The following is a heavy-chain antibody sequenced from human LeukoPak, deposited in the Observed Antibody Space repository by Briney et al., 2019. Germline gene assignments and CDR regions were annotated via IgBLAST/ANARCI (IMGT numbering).Heavy chain of an antibody. J-gene: IGHJ4*02. V-gene: IGHV3-23*01. CDR1: GFTXSAYA. CDR2: ISSSGGTA. Sequence: LRLSCAASGFTXSAYAMSWVRQSPGKGLEWVSTISSSGGTAYYADSVKGRFTISGDSTKNTLWLQMNSLRAEDAALYYCARAPGIGWPYFFEYWGQGTLVTVSS. D-gene: IGHD6-19*01. CDR3: ARAPGIGWPYFFEY.